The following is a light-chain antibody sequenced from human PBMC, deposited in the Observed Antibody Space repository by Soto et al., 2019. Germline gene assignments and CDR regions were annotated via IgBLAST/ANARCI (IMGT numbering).Light chain of an antibody. CDR3: QKYSSVIT. CDR2: AAS. Sequence: DIQMTQSPSSLSASLGERVTITCRASQGISNFFAWYQQKQAKVPRLLLSAASTVQSGVPSRCSGSGSGTYFTLTSASLQPEYVATYYWQKYSSVITFGQGTRLEIK. CDR1: QGISNF. V-gene: IGKV1-27*01. J-gene: IGKJ5*01.